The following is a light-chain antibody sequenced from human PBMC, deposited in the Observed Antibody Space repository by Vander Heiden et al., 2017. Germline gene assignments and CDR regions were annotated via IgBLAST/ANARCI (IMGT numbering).Light chain of an antibody. CDR1: SSNIGSNT. CDR2: SNN. Sequence: QSVLTQPPSASGTPGQRVPISCSGSSSNIGSNTVHWYQQPPGTAPKLLIYSNNQRPSGVPDRFSGSKSGTSASLAISGLQSEDEADYYCAAWDDSLNGHWVFGGGTKLTVL. V-gene: IGLV1-44*01. CDR3: AAWDDSLNGHWV. J-gene: IGLJ3*02.